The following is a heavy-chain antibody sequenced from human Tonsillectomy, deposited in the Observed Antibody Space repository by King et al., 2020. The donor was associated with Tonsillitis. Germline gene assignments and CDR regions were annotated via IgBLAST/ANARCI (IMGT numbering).Heavy chain of an antibody. CDR2: ISYDGSNK. CDR3: AKAMGVTFFDY. Sequence: VQLVESGGGGVQPGRSLRLSCAASGFTFSSYGMHWVRQAPGKGREWVAVISYDGSNKYYADSVKGRFTISRDNSKNTLYLQMNSLRAEDTAVYYCAKAMGVTFFDYWGQGTLVTVSS. J-gene: IGHJ4*02. V-gene: IGHV3-30*18. CDR1: GFTFSSYG. D-gene: IGHD3-10*01.